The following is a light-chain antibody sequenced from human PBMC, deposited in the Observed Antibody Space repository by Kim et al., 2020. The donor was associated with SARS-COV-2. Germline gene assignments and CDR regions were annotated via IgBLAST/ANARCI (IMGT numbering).Light chain of an antibody. V-gene: IGKV1-5*01. J-gene: IGKJ1*01. CDR1: QSISGW. Sequence: GDRVTITCRTSQSISGWLAWYQQKPGKAPKLLIYEASNLESGVPSRISGRGSGTEFTLTISNLQSDDFATYYCQQYDSFSPWTFGQGTKVDIK. CDR3: QQYDSFSPWT. CDR2: EAS.